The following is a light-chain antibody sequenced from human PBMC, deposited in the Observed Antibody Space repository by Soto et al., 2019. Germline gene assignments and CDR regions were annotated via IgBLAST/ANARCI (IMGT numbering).Light chain of an antibody. Sequence: EVVLTQSPVTLSLSPGERATLSCRASQSVSSTYLAWYQQKPGQAPRLLIYRTSTRATGIPARFSGSGSGTEFTLTISSLQSEDFAVYYCQQYNNWPRTFGQGTKVDIK. V-gene: IGKV3-15*01. CDR1: QSVSSTY. J-gene: IGKJ1*01. CDR3: QQYNNWPRT. CDR2: RTS.